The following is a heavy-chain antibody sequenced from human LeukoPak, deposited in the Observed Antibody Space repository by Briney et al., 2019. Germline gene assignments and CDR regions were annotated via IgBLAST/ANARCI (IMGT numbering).Heavy chain of an antibody. Sequence: GGSLRLSCAASGFTLSSYWMSWVREAPGTGLEWVANIKEDGGEKYYVDSVKGRFTISRDNAKNSLYLQINSLRAEDTAVYYCARDRYCSSTSCYNPYFDYWGQGTLVTVSS. CDR1: GFTLSSYW. CDR3: ARDRYCSSTSCYNPYFDY. J-gene: IGHJ4*02. V-gene: IGHV3-7*01. CDR2: IKEDGGEK. D-gene: IGHD2-2*02.